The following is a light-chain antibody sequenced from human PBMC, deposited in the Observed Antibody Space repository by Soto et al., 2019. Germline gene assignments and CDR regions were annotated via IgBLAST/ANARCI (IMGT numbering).Light chain of an antibody. CDR3: QQYDNWPT. CDR2: GAS. J-gene: IGKJ3*01. CDR1: QSVSAN. V-gene: IGKV3-15*01. Sequence: VMTQSPVTLSVSPGERATLSCRASQSVSANLAWYQHKPGQAPRLLIYGASTVAAGFPGKFSGSGSGTEFTLTISGLQSEDVAVYYCQQYDNWPTFGPGTKVDIK.